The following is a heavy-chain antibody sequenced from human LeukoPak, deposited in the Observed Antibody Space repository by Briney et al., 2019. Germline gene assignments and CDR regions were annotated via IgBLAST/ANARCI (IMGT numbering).Heavy chain of an antibody. D-gene: IGHD3-16*01. CDR3: ASGGGSFVY. CDR2: TYYRSKWYN. J-gene: IGHJ4*02. V-gene: IGHV6-1*01. Sequence: SQTLSLTCAISGDSVSSNSTALHWIRQSPSTGLEWLGRTYYRSKWYNDYAVSVKSRITINPDTSKNQFSLQLNSVTPEDTAVYYCASGGGSFVYWGQGTLVTVSS. CDR1: GDSVSSNSTA.